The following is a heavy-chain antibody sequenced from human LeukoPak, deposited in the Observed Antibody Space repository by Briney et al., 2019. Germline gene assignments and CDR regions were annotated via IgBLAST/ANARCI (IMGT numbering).Heavy chain of an antibody. D-gene: IGHD6-19*01. V-gene: IGHV3-23*01. Sequence: GGSLRLSCVASGFTFTSDAMNWVRQAPGKGLEWVSSTVSRGTTQYADSVKGRVTVSRDTSKNTLYLQMNSLRADDTAVYYCAKSSTSAYTTGWCNWIDPWGQGTLVTVSS. CDR3: AKSSTSAYTTGWCNWIDP. J-gene: IGHJ5*02. CDR2: TVSRGTT. CDR1: GFTFTSDA.